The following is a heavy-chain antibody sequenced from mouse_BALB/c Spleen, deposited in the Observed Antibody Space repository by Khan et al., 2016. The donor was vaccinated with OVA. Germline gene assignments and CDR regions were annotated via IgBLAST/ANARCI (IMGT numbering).Heavy chain of an antibody. Sequence: VQLKESGTVLARPGASVKMSCKASGYSFTSYWMHWVKQRPGQGLEWIGAIYPGISDTRYNQDFKGKAKLTAVTSASTAYMELSRLTNEDSAVYYCTRSDDSYYCDYWGPGTTLTVSS. CDR1: GYSFTSYW. CDR2: IYPGISDT. J-gene: IGHJ2*01. D-gene: IGHD2-4*01. CDR3: TRSDDSYYCDY. V-gene: IGHV1-5*01.